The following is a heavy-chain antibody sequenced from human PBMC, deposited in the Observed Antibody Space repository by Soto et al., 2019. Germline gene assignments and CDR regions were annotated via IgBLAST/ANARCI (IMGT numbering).Heavy chain of an antibody. J-gene: IGHJ4*02. Sequence: ASVKVSCKASGYTFTSYYMHWVRQAPGQGLEWMGIINPSGGSTSYAQKFQGRVTMTRDTSTSTVYMELSSLRSEDTAVHYCAAMTTVTMVDYWGQGTLVTVSS. CDR1: GYTFTSYY. CDR2: INPSGGST. V-gene: IGHV1-46*01. D-gene: IGHD4-4*01. CDR3: AAMTTVTMVDY.